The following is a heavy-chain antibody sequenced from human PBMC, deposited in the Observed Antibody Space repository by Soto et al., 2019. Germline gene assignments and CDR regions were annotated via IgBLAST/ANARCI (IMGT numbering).Heavy chain of an antibody. D-gene: IGHD3-9*01. CDR2: IYSKEGKI. CDR3: ARDIDFDIDF. Sequence: QVQLVQSGAEVQKPGASVKVSCKTSGYIFNNYGISWVRQAPGQGLEWMGWIYSKEGKINFAQKFQGRVTMTTETSTSTAYIELRSLRFDDSAVYFCARDIDFDIDFWGQGTLVTVSS. J-gene: IGHJ4*02. CDR1: GYIFNNYG. V-gene: IGHV1-18*01.